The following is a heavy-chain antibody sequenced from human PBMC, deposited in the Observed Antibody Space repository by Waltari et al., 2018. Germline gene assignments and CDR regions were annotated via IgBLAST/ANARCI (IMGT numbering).Heavy chain of an antibody. Sequence: EVQLVESGGGWIQPGGSLRLSCVASGFSFSNYWMSWFRRVPGQGPGKGMEWVANIKEDGSLKKYVDTVKGRFSISRDNAKNSVYLQMDSLRAEDTALYYCASGLRRVTPFDYWGQGTLVTVSS. CDR1: GFSFSNYW. V-gene: IGHV3-7*01. CDR3: ASGLRRVTPFDY. CDR2: IKEDGSLK. D-gene: IGHD4-4*01. J-gene: IGHJ4*02.